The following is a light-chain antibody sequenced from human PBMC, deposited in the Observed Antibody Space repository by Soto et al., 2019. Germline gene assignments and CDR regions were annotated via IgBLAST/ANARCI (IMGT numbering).Light chain of an antibody. CDR1: QSVSSSY. V-gene: IGKV3-20*01. Sequence: EIVLTQSPGTLSLSPGERATLSCRASQSVSSSYLAWYQQKPGQAPRLLIYGTSSRATGITDKFSGSGSGTDFTLTINRLEPEDSAVYYCQRYGSSLYTFGQGTKLEIK. CDR2: GTS. J-gene: IGKJ2*01. CDR3: QRYGSSLYT.